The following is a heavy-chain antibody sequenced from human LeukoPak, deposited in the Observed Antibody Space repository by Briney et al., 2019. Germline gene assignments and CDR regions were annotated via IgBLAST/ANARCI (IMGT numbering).Heavy chain of an antibody. J-gene: IGHJ5*02. V-gene: IGHV4-34*01. D-gene: IGHD3-10*01. CDR2: INHSGST. CDR1: GGSFSGYY. CDR3: ARRRGITMVRGVKNWFDP. Sequence: SETLSLTCAVYGGSFSGYYWSWLRQPPGKGLEWIGEINHSGSTNYNPSLKSRVTISVDTSKNQFSLKLSSVTAADTAVYYCARRRGITMVRGVKNWFDPWGQGTLVTVSS.